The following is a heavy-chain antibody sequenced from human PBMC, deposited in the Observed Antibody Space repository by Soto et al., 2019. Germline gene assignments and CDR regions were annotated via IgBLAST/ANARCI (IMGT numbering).Heavy chain of an antibody. Sequence: GGSLRLSCAASGFTFSSYWMSWVRQAPGKGLEWVANIKQDGSEKYYVDSVKGRFTISRDNAKNSLYLQMNSLRAEDTAVHYCARGGLRGIAAAGAFDIWGQGTMVTVSS. CDR1: GFTFSSYW. J-gene: IGHJ3*02. CDR3: ARGGLRGIAAAGAFDI. V-gene: IGHV3-7*01. CDR2: IKQDGSEK. D-gene: IGHD6-13*01.